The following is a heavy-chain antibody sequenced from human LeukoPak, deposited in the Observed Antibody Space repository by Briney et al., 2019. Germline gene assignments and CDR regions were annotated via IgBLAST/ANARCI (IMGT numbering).Heavy chain of an antibody. V-gene: IGHV3-23*01. J-gene: IGHJ4*02. Sequence: PGGSLRLSCEGSGLNFNGYAISWVRQAPGKGLEWVAVTGGSDDNTHYADSVKGRFTISRDNPANRLFLQMHSLRPDDSARYYCTRDLMTGFSSGWYFAYWGQGTLVTVSS. CDR3: TRDLMTGFSSGWYFAY. CDR1: GLNFNGYA. D-gene: IGHD6-19*01. CDR2: TGGSDDNT.